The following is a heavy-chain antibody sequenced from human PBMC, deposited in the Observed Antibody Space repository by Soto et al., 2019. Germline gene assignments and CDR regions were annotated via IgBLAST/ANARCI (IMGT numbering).Heavy chain of an antibody. CDR2: IIPIFGTA. D-gene: IGHD4-4*01. CDR3: ARDESYSNYYYYYGMDV. Sequence: QVQLVQSGAEVKKPGSSVKVSCKASGGTFSSYAISWVRQAPGQGLEWMGGIIPIFGTANYAQKFQGRVTITADESTSTAYMELSSLRSEDMAVYYCARDESYSNYYYYYGMDVWGQGTTVTVSS. J-gene: IGHJ6*02. CDR1: GGTFSSYA. V-gene: IGHV1-69*01.